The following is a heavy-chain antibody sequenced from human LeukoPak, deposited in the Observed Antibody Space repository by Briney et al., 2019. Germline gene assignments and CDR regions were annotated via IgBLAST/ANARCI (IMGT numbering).Heavy chain of an antibody. CDR2: IWYDGSNK. V-gene: IGHV3-33*08. D-gene: IGHD3-9*01. CDR3: ARRGYYDILTGPYYVDV. Sequence: GGSLRLSCAASGFTFSSYWMHWARRAPGRGLEWVAVIWYDGSNKYYADSVKGRFTISRDNSKNTLYLQMNSLRAEDTAVYYCARRGYYDILTGPYYVDVWGKGTTVTVSS. CDR1: GFTFSSYW. J-gene: IGHJ6*03.